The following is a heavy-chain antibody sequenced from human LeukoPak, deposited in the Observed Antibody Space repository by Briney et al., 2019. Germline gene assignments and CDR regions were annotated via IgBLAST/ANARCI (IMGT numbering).Heavy chain of an antibody. CDR1: GFTFSSYG. CDR2: ISYDGSNK. J-gene: IGHJ4*02. D-gene: IGHD4-23*01. V-gene: IGHV3-30*18. Sequence: GGSLRLSCAASGFTFSSYGMHWVRQAPGKGLEWVAVISYDGSNKYYADSVKGRFTISRDNSKNTLYLQMNSLRAEDTAVYYCAKDLDYGGKLGELDYWGQGTLVTVSS. CDR3: AKDLDYGGKLGELDY.